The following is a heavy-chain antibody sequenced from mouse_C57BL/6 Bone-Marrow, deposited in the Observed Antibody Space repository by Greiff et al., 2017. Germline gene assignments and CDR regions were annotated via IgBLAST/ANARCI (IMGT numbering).Heavy chain of an antibody. CDR1: GFTFSDYG. J-gene: IGHJ4*01. CDR3: ARARVDYYAMDY. V-gene: IGHV5-17*01. Sequence: EVNVVESGGGLVKPGGSLKLSCAASGFTFSDYGMHWVRQAPEKGLAWVAYISSGSSNTYYADTVKGRFTISRDNAKNTLFLQRSSLRAEYTDMYYCARARVDYYAMDYWGQGTSVTVSS. D-gene: IGHD1-1*01. CDR2: ISSGSSNT.